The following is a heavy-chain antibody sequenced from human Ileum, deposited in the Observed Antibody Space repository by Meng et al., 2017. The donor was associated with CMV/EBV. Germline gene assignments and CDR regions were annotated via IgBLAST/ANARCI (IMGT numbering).Heavy chain of an antibody. D-gene: IGHD7-27*01. CDR2: IFYSGTT. CDR1: GGSIGSSSYF. J-gene: IGHJ6*02. Sequence: SETLSLTCTVPGGSIGSSSYFWGWIRQPPGKGLEWFGSIFYSGTTYYNPSLESRVTISLDRSRNQFSLRVTTVTTADTAVYYCAKDLGYYYYYGMDVWGQGTTVTVSS. CDR3: AKDLGYYYYYGMDV. V-gene: IGHV4-39*07.